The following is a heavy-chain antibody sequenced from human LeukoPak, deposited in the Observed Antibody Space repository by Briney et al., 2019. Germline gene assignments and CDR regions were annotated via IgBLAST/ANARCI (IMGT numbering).Heavy chain of an antibody. V-gene: IGHV6-1*01. CDR3: ARYSGLGVPDY. Sequence: SQTLSLTCPLSADTVSSNSTACNWIRQSPSRGLEWLGRTYYRSKWYNDYAVSVRGRITINPDTSKNQFSLLLNSVTPEDTAVYYCARYSGLGVPDYWGQGTLVTVSS. J-gene: IGHJ4*02. CDR2: TYYRSKWYN. D-gene: IGHD2-21*01. CDR1: ADTVSSNSTA.